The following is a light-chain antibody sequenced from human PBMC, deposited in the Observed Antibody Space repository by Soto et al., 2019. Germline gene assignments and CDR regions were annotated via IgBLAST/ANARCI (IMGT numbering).Light chain of an antibody. CDR1: RGDIGGYNY. Sequence: QSALTQPASVSASPGQSITISCTGTRGDIGGYNYVSWYQQHPGKAPKLMIYDVYHRPSGVSNRFSASKSGNXASLTISGLQAEDEADYYCSSYTSSTTLVFGTGTQLTVL. CDR3: SSYTSSTTLV. J-gene: IGLJ1*01. V-gene: IGLV2-14*03. CDR2: DVY.